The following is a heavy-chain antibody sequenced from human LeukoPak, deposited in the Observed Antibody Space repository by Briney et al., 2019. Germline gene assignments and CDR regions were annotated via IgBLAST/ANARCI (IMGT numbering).Heavy chain of an antibody. CDR1: GGTFSSYG. J-gene: IGHJ4*02. CDR2: ISAYNGNT. D-gene: IGHD2-15*01. V-gene: IGHV1-18*01. Sequence: ASVKVSCKASGGTFSSYGISWVRQAPGQGLEWMGWISAYNGNTNYAQKLQGRVTMTTDTSTSTAYMELRSLRSDDTAVYYCARDRCSGGSCQFDYWGQGTLVTVSS. CDR3: ARDRCSGGSCQFDY.